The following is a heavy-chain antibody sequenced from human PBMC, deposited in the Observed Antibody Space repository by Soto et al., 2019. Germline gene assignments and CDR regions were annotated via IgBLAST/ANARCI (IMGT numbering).Heavy chain of an antibody. J-gene: IGHJ6*03. Sequence: SETLSLTCTVSGASISSYYLIWIRQPPGKGLDWIGYIYYSGSTNYNPSLKSRVTISVDTSKNQFSLKLSSVTAADTAVYYCATRAADYDFWSGYYSYYYYMDVWAKGPRSPSP. CDR1: GASISSYY. V-gene: IGHV4-59*08. CDR2: IYYSGST. D-gene: IGHD3-3*01. CDR3: ATRAADYDFWSGYYSYYYYMDV.